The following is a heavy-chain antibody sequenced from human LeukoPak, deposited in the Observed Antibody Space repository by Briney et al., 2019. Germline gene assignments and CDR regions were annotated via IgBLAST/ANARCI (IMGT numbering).Heavy chain of an antibody. CDR2: IYHTGST. Sequence: SETLSLTCTVSGASIRGSTHFWGWIRQAPGMGLDWIGGIYHTGSTYMNPSLKSRLIMSVDTSRNQFSVQLSSVTVDDTAIYYCWGQRTGSKGPTDNCFHSWGQGGQITVSS. J-gene: IGHJ5*01. CDR3: WGQRTGSKGPTDNCFHS. V-gene: IGHV4-39*01. CDR1: GASIRGSTHF. D-gene: IGHD1-1*01.